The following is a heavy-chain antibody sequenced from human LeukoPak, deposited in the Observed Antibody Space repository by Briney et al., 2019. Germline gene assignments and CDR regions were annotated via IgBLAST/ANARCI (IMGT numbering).Heavy chain of an antibody. J-gene: IGHJ6*03. V-gene: IGHV4-59*01. Sequence: SETLSLTCTVSGGSISSYYWSWIRRPPGKGLEWIGYIYYSGSTNYNPSLKSRVTISVDTSKNQFSLKLSSVTAADTAVYYCARAARPDIVVVPAAHYYYYMDVWGKGTTVTVSS. CDR1: GGSISSYY. CDR3: ARAARPDIVVVPAAHYYYYMDV. CDR2: IYYSGST. D-gene: IGHD2-2*01.